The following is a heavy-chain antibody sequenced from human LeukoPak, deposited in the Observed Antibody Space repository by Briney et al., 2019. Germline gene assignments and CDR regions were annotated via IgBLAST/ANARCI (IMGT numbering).Heavy chain of an antibody. CDR3: ARKDYYFDY. J-gene: IGHJ4*02. Sequence: SETLSLTCTVSGGSISSSSYYWGWIRQPPGKGLEWIAYIVNSGTTSYNPSLKSRVTISVDTSKNQFSLKLSSVTAADTAVYYCARKDYYFDYWGQGTLVTVSS. V-gene: IGHV4-61*05. D-gene: IGHD3/OR15-3a*01. CDR1: GGSISSSSYY. CDR2: IVNSGTT.